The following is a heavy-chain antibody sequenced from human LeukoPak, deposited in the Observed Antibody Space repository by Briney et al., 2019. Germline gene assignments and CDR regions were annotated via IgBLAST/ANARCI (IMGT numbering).Heavy chain of an antibody. D-gene: IGHD3-22*01. V-gene: IGHV4-39*01. CDR3: ARHPPYSFDTTAR. Sequence: SSETLSLTCTVSSDSVSSSSSYWAWMRQPQGQGLEWNGSMKYTGNTFYNPSLKSRVTISVDTSKNQLSLKLTSVTATDTAVYYCARHPPYSFDTTARWGQGTLVTVSS. J-gene: IGHJ4*02. CDR1: SDSVSSSSSY. CDR2: MKYTGNT.